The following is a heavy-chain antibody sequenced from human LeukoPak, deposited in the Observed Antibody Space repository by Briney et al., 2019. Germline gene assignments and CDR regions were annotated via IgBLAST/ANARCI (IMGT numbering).Heavy chain of an antibody. D-gene: IGHD6-13*01. J-gene: IGHJ5*02. Sequence: ASVKVSCKASGYTFTGYYMHWVRQAPGQGLEWMGIINPSGGSTSYAQKFQGRVTMTRDMSTSTVYMELSSLRSEDTAVYYCARGVTGIAAPVLAVAANWFDPWGQGTLVTVSS. CDR1: GYTFTGYY. CDR2: INPSGGST. V-gene: IGHV1-46*01. CDR3: ARGVTGIAAPVLAVAANWFDP.